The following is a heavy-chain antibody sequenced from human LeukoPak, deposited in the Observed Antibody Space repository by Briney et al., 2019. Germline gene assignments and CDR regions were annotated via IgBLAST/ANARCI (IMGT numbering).Heavy chain of an antibody. D-gene: IGHD4/OR15-4a*01. Sequence: ASVKVSCKASGYTFTDYYVHWVRQAPGQGLEWMGWINPNSGGTNYAQKFQGRVTMTGDTSISTAYMELSSLSSEDTAVYYCARKNDYGANYSFLDYWGQGTLVTVSS. J-gene: IGHJ4*02. CDR2: INPNSGGT. V-gene: IGHV1-2*02. CDR1: GYTFTDYY. CDR3: ARKNDYGANYSFLDY.